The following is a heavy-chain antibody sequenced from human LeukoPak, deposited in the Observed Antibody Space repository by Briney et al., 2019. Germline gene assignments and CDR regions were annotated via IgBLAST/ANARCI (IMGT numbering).Heavy chain of an antibody. CDR1: GYTFTSYD. CDR2: MNPNSGNT. V-gene: IGHV1-8*01. CDR3: ARRGPAATRPYYYYYYGMDA. J-gene: IGHJ6*02. D-gene: IGHD2-15*01. Sequence: ASVKVSCKASGYTFTSYDINWVRQVTGQGLEWMGWMNPNSGNTGYAQKFQGRVTMTRNTSISTAYMELSSLRSEDTAVYYCARRGPAATRPYYYYYYGMDAWGQGTTVTVSS.